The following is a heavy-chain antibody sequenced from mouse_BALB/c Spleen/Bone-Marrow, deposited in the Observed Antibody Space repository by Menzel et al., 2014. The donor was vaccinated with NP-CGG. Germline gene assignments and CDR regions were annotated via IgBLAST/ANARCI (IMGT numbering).Heavy chain of an antibody. V-gene: IGHV2-6-7*01. Sequence: QVQLKESGPGLVAPSQSLSITCTVPGLSLAGYGVNWVRQPPGKGLEWLGMIWGDGSTDYNSALKSRLNISKDNSKSQVFLKMNSLQTDDTARYYCARELHPWGQGTLVTVSA. J-gene: IGHJ3*01. CDR2: IWGDGST. CDR1: GLSLAGYG. CDR3: ARELHP.